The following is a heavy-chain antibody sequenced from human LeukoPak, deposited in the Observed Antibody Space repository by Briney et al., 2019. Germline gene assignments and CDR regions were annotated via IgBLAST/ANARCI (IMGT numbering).Heavy chain of an antibody. CDR3: ARLEDSSVWGRLYHNYFDY. V-gene: IGHV3-7*03. D-gene: IGHD3-16*01. CDR2: IKQDGSEI. J-gene: IGHJ4*02. CDR1: GFTFSRYW. Sequence: GGSLRLSCAASGFTFSRYWMSWVRQAPGKGPEWVANIKQDGSEIYYVDSMKGRFTISRDNAKNSLYPQMNSLRAEDTAMYYCARLEDSSVWGRLYHNYFDYWGQGTLVTVSS.